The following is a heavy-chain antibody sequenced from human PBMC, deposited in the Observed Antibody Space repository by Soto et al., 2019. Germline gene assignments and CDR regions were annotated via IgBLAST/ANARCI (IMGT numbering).Heavy chain of an antibody. J-gene: IGHJ4*02. D-gene: IGHD5-18*01. V-gene: IGHV1-18*01. CDR3: ARDQFDSYGPKGGLDY. CDR2: ISAYNGNT. Sequence: QVQLVQSGAEVKKPGASVKVSCKASGYTFTSYGISWVRQAPGQGLEWMGWISAYNGNTNYAQKLQGRVTMTTDTSTRTAYMELRSLRSDVTAVYYCARDQFDSYGPKGGLDYWGQGTLVTVSS. CDR1: GYTFTSYG.